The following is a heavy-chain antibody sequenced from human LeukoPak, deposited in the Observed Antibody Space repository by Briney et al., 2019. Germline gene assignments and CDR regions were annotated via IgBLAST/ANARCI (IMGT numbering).Heavy chain of an antibody. Sequence: GGSLRLSCAGSGFTFSNYAMSWVRQAPGKGLEWASAISGSDDSTYYADSVRGRFAISRDNSKNTLYLQLNSPTAEDTAMYYCAKDEGRLITNWYRQYWGQGTPVTVSS. V-gene: IGHV3-23*01. J-gene: IGHJ4*02. CDR1: GFTFSNYA. CDR2: ISGSDDST. CDR3: AKDEGRLITNWYRQY. D-gene: IGHD1-1*01.